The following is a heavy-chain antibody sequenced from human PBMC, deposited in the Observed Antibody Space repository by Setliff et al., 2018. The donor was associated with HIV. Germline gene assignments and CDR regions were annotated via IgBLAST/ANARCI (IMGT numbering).Heavy chain of an antibody. D-gene: IGHD3-10*01. CDR1: GHTFTNVD. CDR3: ASGKGVGGVIITGGLDV. V-gene: IGHV1-8*01. J-gene: IGHJ6*04. Sequence: ASVKVSCKASGHTFTNVDIHWLRRATGQGLEWMGWMNPNTGVAGYALKFHGRVTMTRDTSISTVYMELSSLTSEDTAVYWCASGKGVGGVIITGGLDVWGKGTTVTVSS. CDR2: MNPNTGVA.